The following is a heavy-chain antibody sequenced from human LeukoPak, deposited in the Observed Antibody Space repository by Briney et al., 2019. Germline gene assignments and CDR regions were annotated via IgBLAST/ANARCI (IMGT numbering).Heavy chain of an antibody. V-gene: IGHV4-4*07. J-gene: IGHJ5*02. CDR1: GGSISSYY. CDR2: IYTSGST. Sequence: SETLSLTCTVSGGSISSYYWSWIRQPAGKGLEWIGRIYTSGSTNYNPSLKSRVTISVDTSKNQFSLKLSSVTAADTAVYYCARDSTITMVRGVIITGFNWFDPWGQGTLVTVSS. D-gene: IGHD3-10*01. CDR3: ARDSTITMVRGVIITGFNWFDP.